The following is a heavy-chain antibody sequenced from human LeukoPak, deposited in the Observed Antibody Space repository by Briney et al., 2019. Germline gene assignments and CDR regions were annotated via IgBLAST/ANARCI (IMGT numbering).Heavy chain of an antibody. CDR2: INPSGGST. V-gene: IGHV1-46*01. Sequence: ASVKVSCKASGYTFTSYYMHWVRQAPGQGLEWMGIINPSGGSTSYAQKFQGRVTMTRDTSTSTVYMELSSLRSEDTAVYYCARGMGSGWYGGYDAFDIWGQGTMVTVSS. D-gene: IGHD6-19*01. J-gene: IGHJ3*02. CDR1: GYTFTSYY. CDR3: ARGMGSGWYGGYDAFDI.